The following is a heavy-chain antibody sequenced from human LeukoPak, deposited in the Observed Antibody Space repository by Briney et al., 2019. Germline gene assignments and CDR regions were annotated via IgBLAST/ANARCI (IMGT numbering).Heavy chain of an antibody. CDR1: GFTFSNAY. D-gene: IGHD3-9*01. CDR3: ASDWSLFNH. J-gene: IGHJ4*02. CDR2: IKNKADGGTT. Sequence: GGSLRLSCAASGFTFSNAYMSWDRQAPGKGLEWVGRIKNKADGGTTDYAAPVKGRFTISRDDSKTTLYLQMNSLKTEDTAVYYCASDWSLFNHWGQGTLVTVSS. V-gene: IGHV3-15*01.